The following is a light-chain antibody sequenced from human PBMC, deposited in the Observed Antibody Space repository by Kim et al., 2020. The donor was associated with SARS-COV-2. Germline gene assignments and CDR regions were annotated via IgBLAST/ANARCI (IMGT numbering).Light chain of an antibody. CDR2: AAS. CDR1: QSINAY. J-gene: IGKJ4*01. Sequence: IQMTQYPSSLAASVGDRVTITCRASQSINAYLNWYQQKPGKAPKLLIYAASTLQSGVPSRFSGSGSGTDFTLTINSLQTEDFATYYCQQSHTAPLLTFGGGTKVDIK. V-gene: IGKV1-39*01. CDR3: QQSHTAPLLT.